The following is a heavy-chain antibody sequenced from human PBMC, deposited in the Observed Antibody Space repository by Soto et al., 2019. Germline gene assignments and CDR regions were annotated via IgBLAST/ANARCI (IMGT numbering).Heavy chain of an antibody. V-gene: IGHV3-30-3*01. CDR3: AGVDAFDI. J-gene: IGHJ3*02. Sequence: QAQLVESGGGVVQPGRSLRLSCAASGFTFSSYAMHWVRQAPGKGLEWVAVISYDGSNKYYADSVKGRFTISRDNSKNTLYLQMNSLRAEDTAVYYCAGVDAFDIWGQGTMVTVSS. CDR1: GFTFSSYA. CDR2: ISYDGSNK.